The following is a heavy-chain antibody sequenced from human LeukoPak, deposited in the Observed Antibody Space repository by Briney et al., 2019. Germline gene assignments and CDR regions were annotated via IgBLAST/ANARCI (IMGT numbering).Heavy chain of an antibody. CDR3: ARAQYYYDSSGYYYDYYYYGMDV. J-gene: IGHJ6*02. CDR1: GFTFSSYG. V-gene: IGHV3-33*01. D-gene: IGHD3-22*01. CDR2: IWYDGSNK. Sequence: PGRSLRLSCAASGFTFSSYGMHWVRQAPGKGLEWVAVIWYDGSNKYYADSVKGRFTISRDNSKNTLYLQMNSLRAEDTVVYYCARAQYYYDSSGYYYDYYYYGMDVWGQGTTVTVSS.